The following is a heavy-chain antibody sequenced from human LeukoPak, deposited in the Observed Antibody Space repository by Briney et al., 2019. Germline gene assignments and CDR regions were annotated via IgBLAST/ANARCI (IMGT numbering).Heavy chain of an antibody. CDR2: ISWDGGST. CDR1: GFTFDGYA. CDR3: AKDKEYSGFGPILSGYYYGMDV. V-gene: IGHV3-43D*04. Sequence: GGSLRLSCAASGFTFDGYAMHWVRQAPGKGLEWVSLISWDGGSTYYADSLKGRFTISRDNSRHTLYLQMNSLGAEDTALYYCAKDKEYSGFGPILSGYYYGMDVWGKGTTVTVSS. J-gene: IGHJ6*04. D-gene: IGHD5-12*01.